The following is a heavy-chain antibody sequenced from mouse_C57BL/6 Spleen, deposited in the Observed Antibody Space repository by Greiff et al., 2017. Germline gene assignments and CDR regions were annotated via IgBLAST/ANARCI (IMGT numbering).Heavy chain of an antibody. V-gene: IGHV1-84*01. CDR3: ARGITTVVAPYDFDY. J-gene: IGHJ2*01. CDR2: IYPGSGNT. CDR1: GYTFTDYY. Sequence: QVHVKQSGPELVKPGASVKISCKASGYTFTDYYINWVKQRPGQGLEWIGWIYPGSGNTKYNEKFKGKATLTVDTSSSTAYMQLRSLTSEDSAVYFCARGITTVVAPYDFDYWGQGTTLTVSS. D-gene: IGHD1-1*01.